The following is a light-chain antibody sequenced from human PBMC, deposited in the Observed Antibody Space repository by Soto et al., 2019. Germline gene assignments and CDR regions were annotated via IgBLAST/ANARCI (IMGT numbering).Light chain of an antibody. CDR3: QQCSTSPLT. Sequence: EIVLTQSPGTLSLSPGERATLSCRASQSVPKNYLAWYQQKPGQAPRLLIHDASSMATGIPDRFSGSGSGTEFTLTINTLEPEDFAVYYCQQCSTSPLTFGGGTKVEIK. CDR1: QSVPKNY. J-gene: IGKJ4*01. CDR2: DAS. V-gene: IGKV3-20*01.